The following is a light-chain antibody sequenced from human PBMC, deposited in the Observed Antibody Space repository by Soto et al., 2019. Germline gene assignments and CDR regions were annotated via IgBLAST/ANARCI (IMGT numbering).Light chain of an antibody. V-gene: IGKV1-5*03. J-gene: IGKJ1*01. Sequence: DIRMTQSPSTLSASVGDRVTITCRASQSIKSWLAWYQQKPGKAPKLLIYEASSLESGVPSRFGGSGSGTEFTLTISSLQPDDFGTYYCQQYNTYSWTFGQGTKVEIK. CDR1: QSIKSW. CDR3: QQYNTYSWT. CDR2: EAS.